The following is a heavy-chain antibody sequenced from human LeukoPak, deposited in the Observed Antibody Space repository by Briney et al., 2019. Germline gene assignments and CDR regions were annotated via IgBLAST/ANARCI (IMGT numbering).Heavy chain of an antibody. J-gene: IGHJ3*02. CDR1: GYSFTSYW. CDR2: IYPGDSDT. V-gene: IGHV5-51*01. D-gene: IGHD1-26*01. CDR3: ARRVVGATQAFNI. Sequence: GESLKISCKGSGYSFTSYWIGWVRQMPGKGLEWMGIIYPGDSDTRYSPSFQGQVTISADRSINTAYLQWSSLKASDTAMYYCARRVVGATQAFNIWGQGTMVTVSS.